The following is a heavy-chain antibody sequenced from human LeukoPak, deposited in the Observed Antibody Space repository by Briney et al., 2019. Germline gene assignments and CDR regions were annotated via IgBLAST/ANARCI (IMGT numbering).Heavy chain of an antibody. Sequence: PSDTLSLTCTVSGGSISSYYWSWIRQPPGKGLEWIGYIYYSGSTNYNPSLKSRVTISVDTSKNQFSLKLSSVTAADTAVYYCARVGLAAGYYFDYWGQGTLVTVSS. CDR2: IYYSGST. CDR3: ARVGLAAGYYFDY. D-gene: IGHD6-13*01. V-gene: IGHV4-59*01. J-gene: IGHJ4*02. CDR1: GGSISSYY.